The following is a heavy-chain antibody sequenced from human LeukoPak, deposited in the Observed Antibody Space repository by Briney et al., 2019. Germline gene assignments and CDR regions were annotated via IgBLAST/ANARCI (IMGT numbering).Heavy chain of an antibody. CDR2: ISTSGTTI. CDR1: GSTCGSYE. J-gene: IGHJ2*01. V-gene: IGHV3-48*03. CDR3: ARRFDL. Sequence: GGSLRLSCAASGSTCGSYEMNWVRQAPGKGLEWVSYISTSGTTIYYADSVKGRFTISKDNAKNSLYLQMNSLRAEDTAVYYCARRFDLWGRGTLVTVSS.